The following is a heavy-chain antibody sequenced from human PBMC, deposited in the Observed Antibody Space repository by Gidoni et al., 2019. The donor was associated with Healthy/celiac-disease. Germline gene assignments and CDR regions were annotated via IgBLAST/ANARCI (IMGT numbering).Heavy chain of an antibody. V-gene: IGHV4-61*01. CDR2: IYYSGST. Sequence: VQLQESGPGLVKPSETLSLTCTLSGDSVSSGSYYWSWIRHPPGKGLEWIGYIYYSGSTNYNPSLKSRVTISVDTSKNQFSLKLSSVTAADTAVYYCARDRMTNYYYGMDVWGKGTTVTVSS. J-gene: IGHJ6*04. CDR3: ARDRMTNYYYGMDV. CDR1: GDSVSSGSYY. D-gene: IGHD2-15*01.